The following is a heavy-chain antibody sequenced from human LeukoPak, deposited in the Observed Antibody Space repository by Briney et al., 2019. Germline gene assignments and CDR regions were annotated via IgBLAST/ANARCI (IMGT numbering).Heavy chain of an antibody. CDR2: TYTSGST. J-gene: IGHJ5*02. CDR3: ARLGLFNWFDP. CDR1: GGSISSYY. Sequence: SETLSLTCTASGGSISSYYWSWIRQPPGKGLEWIGYTYTSGSTNYNPSLKSRVTISVDTSKNQFSLKLSSVTAADTAVYYCARLGLFNWFDPWGQGTLVTVSS. V-gene: IGHV4-4*09. D-gene: IGHD3-22*01.